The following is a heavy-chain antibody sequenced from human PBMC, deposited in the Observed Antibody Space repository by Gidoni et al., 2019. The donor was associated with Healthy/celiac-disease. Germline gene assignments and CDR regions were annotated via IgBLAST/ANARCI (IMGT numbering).Heavy chain of an antibody. V-gene: IGHV4-34*01. Sequence: QVQLQQWCAVLVKPSETLSLTCAVYGGSFSGYYWSWIRQPPGKGLEWIGEINHSGSTNYNPSVKSRVTISVDTSKNQFSLKLSSVTAADTAVYYCARGICSSTSCYEGGVDPWGQGTLVTVSS. CDR1: GGSFSGYY. CDR3: ARGICSSTSCYEGGVDP. D-gene: IGHD2-2*01. J-gene: IGHJ5*02. CDR2: INHSGST.